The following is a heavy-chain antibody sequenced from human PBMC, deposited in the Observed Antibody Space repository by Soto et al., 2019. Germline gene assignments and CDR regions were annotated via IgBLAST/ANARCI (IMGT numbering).Heavy chain of an antibody. CDR1: GFTFSSYA. J-gene: IGHJ5*02. V-gene: IGHV3-30-3*01. CDR3: ARRDSSGDFDP. CDR2: ISYDGSNK. Sequence: ESGGGVVQPGRSLRLSCAASGFTFSSYAMHWVRQAPGKGLEWVAVISYDGSNKYYADSVKGRFTISRDNSKNTLYLQMNSLRAEDTAVYYCARRDSSGDFDPWGQGTLVTVSS. D-gene: IGHD3-22*01.